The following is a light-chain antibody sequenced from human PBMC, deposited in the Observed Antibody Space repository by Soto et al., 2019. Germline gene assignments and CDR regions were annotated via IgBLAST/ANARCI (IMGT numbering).Light chain of an antibody. V-gene: IGLV6-57*04. J-gene: IGLJ2*01. CDR1: SGSIASNY. Sequence: NFMLTQPHSVSESPGKTVTISCTRSSGSIASNYVQWYQQRPGSAPTTVIYEDNQRPSGVPDRFSGSIDSSSNSASLTISGLNTEDEADYYCQSYDSSTHVVFGGGTKLTVL. CDR3: QSYDSSTHVV. CDR2: EDN.